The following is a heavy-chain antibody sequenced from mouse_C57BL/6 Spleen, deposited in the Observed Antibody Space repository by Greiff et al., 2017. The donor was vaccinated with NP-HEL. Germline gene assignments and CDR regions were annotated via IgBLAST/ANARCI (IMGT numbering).Heavy chain of an antibody. CDR1: GYTFTDYY. CDR2: INPYNGGT. J-gene: IGHJ2*01. D-gene: IGHD2-4*01. Sequence: EVQLQQSGPVLVKPGASVKMSCKASGYTFTDYYMNWVKQSHGKSLEWIGVINPYNGGTSYNQKFKGKATLTVDKSSSTAYMELNSLTSEDSAVYYCARGGLRDYDGVDYWGQGTTLTVSS. CDR3: ARGGLRDYDGVDY. V-gene: IGHV1-19*01.